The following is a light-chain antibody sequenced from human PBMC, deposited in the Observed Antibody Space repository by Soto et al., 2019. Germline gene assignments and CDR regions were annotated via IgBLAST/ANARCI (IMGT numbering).Light chain of an antibody. CDR3: QTWGTGIHLV. V-gene: IGLV4-69*01. CDR1: SGHSRYA. J-gene: IGLJ2*01. Sequence: QPVLTQSPSASASLGASVKLTCTLSSGHSRYAIAWHQQQPEKGPRYLMKLDSDGSHTKGDAIPDRFSGSSSGAERYLTISSLQSEDEADYYCQTWGTGIHLVFGGGTKLTVL. CDR2: LDSDGSH.